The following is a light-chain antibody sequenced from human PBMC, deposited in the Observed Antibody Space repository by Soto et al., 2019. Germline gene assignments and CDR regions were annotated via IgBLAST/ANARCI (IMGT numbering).Light chain of an antibody. V-gene: IGKV3-20*01. J-gene: IGKJ2*01. Sequence: EIVLTQSPGTLSLSPGERATLSCRASQSVRSDFLAWYQQQPGQAPSLLIYGASTRATGIPDRFSGSGSGKDFTLTISGLESEDFAVYYCQQYASWYTFGQGTKLEIK. CDR2: GAS. CDR3: QQYASWYT. CDR1: QSVRSDF.